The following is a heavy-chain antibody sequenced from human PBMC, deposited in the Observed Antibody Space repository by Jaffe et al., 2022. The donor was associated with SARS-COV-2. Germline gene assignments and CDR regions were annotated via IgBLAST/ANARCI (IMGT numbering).Heavy chain of an antibody. D-gene: IGHD3-10*01. J-gene: IGHJ6*02. Sequence: EVQLVESGGGLVQPGGSLRLSCAASGFTFSDHYMDWVRQAPGKGLEWVGRTRNKANSYTTEYAASVKGRFTISRDDSKNSLYLQMNSLKTEDTAVYYCASSYGSGSYYYYGMDVWGQGTTVTVSS. CDR1: GFTFSDHY. CDR2: TRNKANSYTT. CDR3: ASSYGSGSYYYYGMDV. V-gene: IGHV3-72*01.